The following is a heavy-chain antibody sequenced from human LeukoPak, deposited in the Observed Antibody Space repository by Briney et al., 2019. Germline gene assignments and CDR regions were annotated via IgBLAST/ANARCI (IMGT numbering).Heavy chain of an antibody. CDR3: ARGSELGYCSSTSCYGYYYMDV. D-gene: IGHD2-2*01. V-gene: IGHV4-39*07. CDR1: GGLISISTYY. Sequence: SETLSLTCTVSGGLISISTYYWGWTRQPPGKGLEWIGSIYYSGTTHYNPSLKSRVTIAVDTSKNQFSLKLISVTAADTAVYYCARGSELGYCSSTSCYGYYYMDVWGKGTTVTISS. J-gene: IGHJ6*03. CDR2: IYYSGTT.